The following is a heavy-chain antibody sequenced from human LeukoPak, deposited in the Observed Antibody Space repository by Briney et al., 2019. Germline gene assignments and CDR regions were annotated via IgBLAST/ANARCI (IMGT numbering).Heavy chain of an antibody. CDR1: GFTFSSYA. CDR3: AKGPYCSSTSCYFYWYFDL. CDR2: ISGSGGST. J-gene: IGHJ2*01. Sequence: PGGSLRLSCAASGFTFSSYAMSWVRQAPGKGLEWVSAISGSGGSTYYADSVKGRFTISRDNSKNTLYLQMNSLRAEDTAVYYCAKGPYCSSTSCYFYWYFDLRGRGTLVTVSS. D-gene: IGHD2-2*01. V-gene: IGHV3-23*01.